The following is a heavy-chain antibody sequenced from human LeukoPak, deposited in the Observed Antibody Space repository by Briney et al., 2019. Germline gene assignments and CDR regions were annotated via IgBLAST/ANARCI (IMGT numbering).Heavy chain of an antibody. CDR2: ISSSSSYI. J-gene: IGHJ4*02. V-gene: IGHV3-21*01. CDR1: RFTFSSYS. CDR3: ARDFDYYDSDVDY. D-gene: IGHD3-22*01. Sequence: PGGSLRLSCAASRFTFSSYSMNWVRQAPGKGLEWVSSISSSSSYIYYADSVKGRFTISRDNAKNSLYLQMNSLRAEDTAVYYCARDFDYYDSDVDYWGQGTLVTVSS.